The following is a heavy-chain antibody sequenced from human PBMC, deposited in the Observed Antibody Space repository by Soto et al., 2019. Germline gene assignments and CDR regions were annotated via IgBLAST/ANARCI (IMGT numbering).Heavy chain of an antibody. D-gene: IGHD3-16*01. Sequence: QVQLQQWGAGLLKPSETLSLTCAVYSGSFSGHYWSWIRQPPGKDLEWIGEIYHGLSIVYNPSLKSRLTISGDSSKNQFSLKLSSVTAADTAVYYCARHGGYFFDYWGQGTLVTVSS. CDR1: SGSFSGHY. V-gene: IGHV4-34*01. J-gene: IGHJ4*02. CDR2: IYHGLSI. CDR3: ARHGGYFFDY.